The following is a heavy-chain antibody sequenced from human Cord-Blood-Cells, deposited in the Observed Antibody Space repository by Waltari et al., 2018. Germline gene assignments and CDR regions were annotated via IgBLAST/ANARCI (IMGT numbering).Heavy chain of an antibody. D-gene: IGHD3-9*01. Sequence: QVQLVESGGGVVQPGRSLRLSCAASGFTFSSYGMHWVLQAPGKGLGWVAVISYDGSNNFYADSMKVRFTNSRDNCKNTLYLQMNSLRAEDTAVYYCAPDLFVYFGYWGQGTLVTVSS. V-gene: IGHV3-30*03. CDR1: GFTFSSYG. J-gene: IGHJ4*02. CDR2: ISYDGSNN. CDR3: APDLFVYFGY.